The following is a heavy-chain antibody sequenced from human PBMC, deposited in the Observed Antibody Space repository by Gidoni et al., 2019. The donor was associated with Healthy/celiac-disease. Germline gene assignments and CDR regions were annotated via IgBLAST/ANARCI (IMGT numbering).Heavy chain of an antibody. CDR2: ISSSSSYI. V-gene: IGHV3-21*01. Sequence: EVQLVESGGGLVKPGGSMRLSCAASGFTFSSYSLNWVRQAPGKGLEWVSSISSSSSYIYYADSVKGRFTISRDNAKNSLYLQMNSLRAEDTAVYYCARDLNYDFWSGYPTTGDAFDIWGQGTMVTVSS. CDR1: GFTFSSYS. J-gene: IGHJ3*02. D-gene: IGHD3-3*01. CDR3: ARDLNYDFWSGYPTTGDAFDI.